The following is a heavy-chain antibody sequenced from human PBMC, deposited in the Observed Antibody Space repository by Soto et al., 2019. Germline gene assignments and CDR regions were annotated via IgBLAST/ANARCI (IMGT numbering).Heavy chain of an antibody. J-gene: IGHJ4*02. D-gene: IGHD6-19*01. CDR2: ISYSGRT. V-gene: IGHV4-30-4*01. CDR3: AGGKGSSSGCPLEF. CDR1: GASLSTDNSY. Sequence: SETLSLTCSVSGASLSTDNSYLSWIRQPPGKGLEWVGYISYSGRTYYNPSLMSRGTISVDMSKTQFSLELTSVTAADTAVYYCAGGKGSSSGCPLEFWGEGTLVTVSS.